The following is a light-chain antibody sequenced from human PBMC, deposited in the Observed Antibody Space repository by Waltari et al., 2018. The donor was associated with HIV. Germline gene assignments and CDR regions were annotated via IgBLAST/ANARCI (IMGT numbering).Light chain of an antibody. Sequence: QSALTQPASVSGSPGQSITISCTGTSSDVGGYNYVSWYQQHPGKAPKLMIYDVSNRPSGVSNRFSGSKSSNTASLTSSGLQAEDEADYYCSSYTISSTLVFGGGTKLTVL. CDR1: SSDVGGYNY. CDR2: DVS. V-gene: IGLV2-14*01. J-gene: IGLJ2*01. CDR3: SSYTISSTLV.